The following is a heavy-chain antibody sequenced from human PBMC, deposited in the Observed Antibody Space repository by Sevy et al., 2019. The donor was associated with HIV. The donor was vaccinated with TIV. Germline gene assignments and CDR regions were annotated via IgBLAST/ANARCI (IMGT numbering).Heavy chain of an antibody. CDR1: GGSISSSSYY. J-gene: IGHJ4*02. CDR3: ARHSYYDFWSGYYTGEGYFDY. V-gene: IGHV4-39*01. Sequence: SETLSLTCTVSGGSISSSSYYWGWIRQPPGKGLEWIGSIYYSGSTYYNPSLKSRVTISVDTSKNQFSLKMSSVTAAETAVYYCARHSYYDFWSGYYTGEGYFDYWGQGTLVTVSS. CDR2: IYYSGST. D-gene: IGHD3-3*01.